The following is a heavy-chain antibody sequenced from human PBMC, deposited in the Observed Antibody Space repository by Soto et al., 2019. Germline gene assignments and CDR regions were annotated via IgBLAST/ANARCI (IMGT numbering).Heavy chain of an antibody. V-gene: IGHV1-18*01. D-gene: IGHD6-19*01. J-gene: IGHJ4*02. CDR2: IRAYNGNT. Sequence: QVQLVQSGAEVKKPGASVKVSCKASGYTFTSYGISWVRQAPGQGLEWMGWIRAYNGNTHYSQKLQGRVTMTTDTSTSTGPMELRSMRSNDRVVYYCAGGDAGYSSGFPIDSWGQGTLVTVSS. CDR1: GYTFTSYG. CDR3: AGGDAGYSSGFPIDS.